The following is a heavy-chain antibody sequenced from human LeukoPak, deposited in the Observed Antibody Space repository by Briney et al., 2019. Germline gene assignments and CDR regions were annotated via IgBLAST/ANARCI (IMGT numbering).Heavy chain of an antibody. D-gene: IGHD1-26*01. CDR2: IYYSGST. Sequence: SGTLSLTCAVSGGSISSTDWWSWARQPPGKGLEWIGEIYYSGSTNYNPSLKSRVTISVDKSKNQFSLKLNSMTAADTAVYYCARKSGSYVDYWGQGTLVTVSS. J-gene: IGHJ4*02. CDR1: GGSISSTDW. CDR3: ARKSGSYVDY. V-gene: IGHV4-4*02.